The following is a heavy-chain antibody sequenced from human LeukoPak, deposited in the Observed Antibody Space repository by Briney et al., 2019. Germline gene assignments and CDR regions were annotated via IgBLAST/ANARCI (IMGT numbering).Heavy chain of an antibody. J-gene: IGHJ4*02. Sequence: ASVKVSCKTSGYSFTAFYIHWVRQAPGQGLEWMGWIHPRRGDTNYAQKFQGGVTMTRDTSISTAYLDLSSLRSDDTAVYYCATPLIGQGVSLGYWGQGTLVTVSS. V-gene: IGHV1-2*02. D-gene: IGHD3-16*01. CDR1: GYSFTAFY. CDR2: IHPRRGDT. CDR3: ATPLIGQGVSLGY.